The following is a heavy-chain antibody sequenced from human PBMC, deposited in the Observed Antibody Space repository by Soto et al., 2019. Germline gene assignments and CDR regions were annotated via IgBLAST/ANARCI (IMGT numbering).Heavy chain of an antibody. V-gene: IGHV4-38-2*02. J-gene: IGHJ5*02. CDR2: IYHSGST. D-gene: IGHD5-12*01. Sequence: SETLSLTCAVSGYSISSGYYWGWIRQPPGXGLEWIGSIYHSGSTYYNPSLKSRVTISVDTSKNQFSLKLSSVTAADTAVYYCARDSDIVATIGSNWFDPWGQGSLVTVCS. CDR3: ARDSDIVATIGSNWFDP. CDR1: GYSISSGYY.